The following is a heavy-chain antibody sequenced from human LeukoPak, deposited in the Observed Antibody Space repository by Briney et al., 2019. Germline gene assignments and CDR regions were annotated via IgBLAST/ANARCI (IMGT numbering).Heavy chain of an antibody. D-gene: IGHD4-17*01. CDR3: AKGYQRATVTTVGY. CDR1: GFTFSSYG. CDR2: ISYDGSNK. V-gene: IGHV3-30*18. Sequence: PGGSLRLSCAASGFTFSSYGMHWGRQAPGKGLELVAVISYDGSNKYYADSVQGRFTISRDNSKNTLYLQMNSLRAEDTAVYYCAKGYQRATVTTVGYWGQGTLVTVSS. J-gene: IGHJ4*02.